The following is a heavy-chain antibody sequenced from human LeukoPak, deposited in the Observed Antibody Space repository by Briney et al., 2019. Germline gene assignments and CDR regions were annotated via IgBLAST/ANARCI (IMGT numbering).Heavy chain of an antibody. J-gene: IGHJ4*02. D-gene: IGHD3-10*01. CDR3: ARDLSFGSGSD. V-gene: IGHV3-53*01. CDR1: GFTVNSNY. CDR2: IYSADST. Sequence: GGSLRLSCAASGFTVNSNYMSWVRQAPGKGLEWVSIIYSADSTYYADSVKGRFTISRDSSKNTLYLQMNSLRADDTAVYYCARDLSFGSGSDWGQGTLVTVSP.